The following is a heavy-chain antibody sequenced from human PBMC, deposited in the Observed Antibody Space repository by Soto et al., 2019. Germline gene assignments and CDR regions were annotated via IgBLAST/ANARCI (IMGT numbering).Heavy chain of an antibody. Sequence: QVQLVESGGGVVQPGRSLRLSCAASGFNFSTNAMNWVRQAPGKGLEWVAVISYDGSNKYYADSVKGRFTISRDNSKNTLYLQMNSLRAEDTAVYYCVRGGDSSGYYYRQYFQHWGQGTLVTVSS. CDR2: ISYDGSNK. CDR3: VRGGDSSGYYYRQYFQH. D-gene: IGHD3-22*01. V-gene: IGHV3-30-3*01. J-gene: IGHJ1*01. CDR1: GFNFSTNA.